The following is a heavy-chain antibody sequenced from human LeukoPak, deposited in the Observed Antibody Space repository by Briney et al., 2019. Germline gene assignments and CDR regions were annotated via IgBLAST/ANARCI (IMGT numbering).Heavy chain of an antibody. D-gene: IGHD3-16*01. J-gene: IGHJ3*02. CDR1: GGTFSSYA. V-gene: IGHV1-69*06. Sequence: SVKVSCKASGGTFSSYAISWVRQAPGQGLEWMGGIIPIFGTANYAQKFQGRVSITADKSTSTAYMELSSLRSEDTAVYYCARALPDALGGIGNAFDIWGQGTMVTVSS. CDR2: IIPIFGTA. CDR3: ARALPDALGGIGNAFDI.